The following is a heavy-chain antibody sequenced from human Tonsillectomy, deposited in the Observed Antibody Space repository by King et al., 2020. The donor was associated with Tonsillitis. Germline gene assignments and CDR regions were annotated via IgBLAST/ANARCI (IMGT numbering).Heavy chain of an antibody. Sequence: QLVQSGAEVKKPGASVKVSCKASGYTFTGYYMHWVRQAPGQGLEWMGWINPNSGGTNYAQKFQGRVTMTRDTSISTAYMELRRLRSDDTAVYYCARAIQTRWLQVVFEYWGQGTLVTVSS. V-gene: IGHV1-2*02. CDR1: GYTFTGYY. CDR2: INPNSGGT. D-gene: IGHD5-24*01. CDR3: ARAIQTRWLQVVFEY. J-gene: IGHJ4*02.